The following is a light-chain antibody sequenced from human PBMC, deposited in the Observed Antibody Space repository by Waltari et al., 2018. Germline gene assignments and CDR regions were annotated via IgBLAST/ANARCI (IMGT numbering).Light chain of an antibody. CDR3: QQYANTPRT. Sequence: DIVMTQSPDSLAVSLGERATVNCKSSQSVLYSPTNKNYLAWYQQKPGQPPKLPIYWESTRESGVPDRFSGSGSGTDFTLTISSLQAEDVAVYYCQQYANTPRTFGQGTTVEIK. J-gene: IGKJ1*01. CDR2: WES. V-gene: IGKV4-1*01. CDR1: QSVLYSPTNKNY.